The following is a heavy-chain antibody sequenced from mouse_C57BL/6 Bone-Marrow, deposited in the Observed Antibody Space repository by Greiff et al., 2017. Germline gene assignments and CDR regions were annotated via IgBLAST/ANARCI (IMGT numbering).Heavy chain of an antibody. CDR3: AREGVYDYLDY. D-gene: IGHD2-3*01. V-gene: IGHV1-55*01. CDR2: IYPGSGST. J-gene: IGHJ2*01. Sequence: VQLQQPGAELVKPGASVKMSCKASGYTFTSYWITWVKQRPGQGLEWIGDIYPGSGSTNYNEKFKSKATLTVAPSSSTAYMQLSSLTSEDSAVYYCAREGVYDYLDYWGQGTTLTVSS. CDR1: GYTFTSYW.